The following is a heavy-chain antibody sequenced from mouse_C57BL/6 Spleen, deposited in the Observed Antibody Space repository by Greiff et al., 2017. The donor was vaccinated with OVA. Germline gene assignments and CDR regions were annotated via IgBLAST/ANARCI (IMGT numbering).Heavy chain of an antibody. Sequence: LQQSGAELVKPGASVKISCKASGYAFSSYWMNWVKQRPGKGLEWIGQIYPGDGDTNYNGKFKGKATLTADKSSSTAYMQLSSLTSEDSAVYFCAREDYGNYEFAYWGQGTLVTVSA. CDR3: AREDYGNYEFAY. CDR2: IYPGDGDT. V-gene: IGHV1-80*01. J-gene: IGHJ3*01. D-gene: IGHD2-1*01. CDR1: GYAFSSYW.